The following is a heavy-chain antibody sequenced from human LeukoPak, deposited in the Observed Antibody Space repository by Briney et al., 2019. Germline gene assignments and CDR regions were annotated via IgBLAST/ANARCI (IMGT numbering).Heavy chain of an antibody. V-gene: IGHV4-31*03. CDR3: ARGRSCSSTSCQLNWFDP. J-gene: IGHJ5*02. D-gene: IGHD2-2*01. Sequence: PSETLSLTCTVSGGSISSGGYYWSWIRQHPGKGLEWIGYIYYSGSTYYNPSLKSRVTISVDTSKNQFSLKLSSVTAADTAVYYCARGRSCSSTSCQLNWFDPWGQGTLVTVSS. CDR1: GGSISSGGYY. CDR2: IYYSGST.